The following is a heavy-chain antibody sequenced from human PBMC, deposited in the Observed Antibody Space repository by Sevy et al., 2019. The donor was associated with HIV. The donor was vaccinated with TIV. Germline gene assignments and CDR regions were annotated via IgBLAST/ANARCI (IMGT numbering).Heavy chain of an antibody. Sequence: GGSLRLSCAASGFTFSNAWMSWVRQAPGKGLEWVGRIKSKTDGGTTDYAAPVKGRFTISRDDSKNTLYLQMNSLKTEDTAVYYCTTDGPIYDILTGYPYYYYYYGMDVWGQGTTVTVSS. CDR1: GFTFSNAW. D-gene: IGHD3-9*01. J-gene: IGHJ6*02. CDR2: IKSKTDGGTT. V-gene: IGHV3-15*01. CDR3: TTDGPIYDILTGYPYYYYYYGMDV.